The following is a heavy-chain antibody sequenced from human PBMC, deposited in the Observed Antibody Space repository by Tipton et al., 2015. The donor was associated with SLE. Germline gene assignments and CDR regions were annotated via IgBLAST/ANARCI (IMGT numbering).Heavy chain of an antibody. CDR1: GYTFTSYY. D-gene: IGHD6-19*01. V-gene: IGHV1-46*01. CDR3: ARAVKAVAGLDY. J-gene: IGHJ4*02. Sequence: QLVQSGAEVKKPGASVKVSCKASGYTFTSYYMHWVRQAPGQGLEWMGIINPSGGSTSYAQKFQGRVTMTRDTSTSTVYMELSSLRSDDTAVYYCARAVKAVAGLDYWGQGTLVTVSS. CDR2: INPSGGST.